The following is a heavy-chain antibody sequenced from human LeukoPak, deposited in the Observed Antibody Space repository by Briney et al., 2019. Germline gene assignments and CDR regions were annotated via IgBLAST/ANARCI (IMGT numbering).Heavy chain of an antibody. CDR2: IYSSGST. Sequence: GGSLRLSCAASGFTVSSNYMSWVRQAPGKGLEWVSVIYSSGSTYYADSVKGRFTISRDNSKNTLCLQMNSLRAEDTAVYYCARDGGYDSIGLGAFDIWGQGTMVTVSS. J-gene: IGHJ3*02. V-gene: IGHV3-53*01. CDR1: GFTVSSNY. D-gene: IGHD3-22*01. CDR3: ARDGGYDSIGLGAFDI.